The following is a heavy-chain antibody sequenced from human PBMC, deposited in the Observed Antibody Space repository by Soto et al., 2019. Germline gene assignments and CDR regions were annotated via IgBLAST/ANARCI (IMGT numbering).Heavy chain of an antibody. D-gene: IGHD3-3*01. J-gene: IGHJ5*02. CDR1: GGSISSSSYY. CDR2: IYYSGST. V-gene: IGHV4-39*01. CDR3: ARVITIFGVVIPSPDWFDP. Sequence: QLQLQESGPGLVKPSETLSLTCTVSGGSISSSSYYWGWIRQPPGKGLEWIWSIYYSGSTYYNPSLKSRVTISVDTSKNQFSLKLSSVTAADTAVYYCARVITIFGVVIPSPDWFDPWGQGTLVTVSS.